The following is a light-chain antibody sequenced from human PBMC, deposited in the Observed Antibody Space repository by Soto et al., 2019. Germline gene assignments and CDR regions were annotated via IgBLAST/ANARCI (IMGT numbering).Light chain of an antibody. Sequence: LVMNQSPLSLPVTLGQPASISCRSNESLRNSVGSPYLNWFQQRPGQSPRRLIYMVSNRDSGVPDRFSGSGSGTDFTLKISRVEAEDIGVYYCMQGRHRPFTFGPGTKVD. V-gene: IGKV2-30*01. CDR2: MVS. J-gene: IGKJ3*01. CDR3: MQGRHRPFT. CDR1: ESLRNSVGSPY.